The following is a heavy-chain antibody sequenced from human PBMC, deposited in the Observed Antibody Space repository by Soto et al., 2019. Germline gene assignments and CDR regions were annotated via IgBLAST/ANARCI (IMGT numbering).Heavy chain of an antibody. D-gene: IGHD3-10*01. CDR2: IYYSGST. CDR1: GGSISSDGNY. V-gene: IGHV4-31*03. Sequence: QVQLQESGPGLVKSSQTLSLTCTVSGGSISSDGNYWRWIRQHPGKGLEWIGYIYYSGSTNYNPSLKSRVTISVDTSKNQFSLKLNSVTAAGTAVYYCARARMVRGIIYYYGMDVWGQGTTVTGS. CDR3: ARARMVRGIIYYYGMDV. J-gene: IGHJ6*02.